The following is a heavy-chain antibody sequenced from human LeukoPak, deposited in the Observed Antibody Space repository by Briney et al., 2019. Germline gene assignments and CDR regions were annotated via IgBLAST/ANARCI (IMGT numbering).Heavy chain of an antibody. D-gene: IGHD1-26*01. CDR2: IIPILGIA. V-gene: IGHV1-69*04. CDR1: GGTFSSYA. J-gene: IGHJ4*02. Sequence: SVKVSCKASGGTFSSYAISWVRQAPGQGLEWMGRIIPILGIANYAQKFQGRVTITADKSTSTAYMELSSLRSEDTAVYYCARVSIVGATTDFDYWGQGTLVTVSS. CDR3: ARVSIVGATTDFDY.